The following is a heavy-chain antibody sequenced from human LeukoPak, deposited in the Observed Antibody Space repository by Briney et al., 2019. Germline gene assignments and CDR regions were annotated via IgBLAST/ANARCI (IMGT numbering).Heavy chain of an antibody. CDR2: ISYDGNYK. J-gene: IGHJ4*02. Sequence: GGSLRLSCAASGFTFSHYPIHWVRHPPGRGRGWVADISYDGNYKYYAKSVKGRFTVSRDNSKNTVYLQMDSLRAVETAVYYCAKGVAGGTWGTSFDFWGQGTLVTVSS. CDR1: GFTFSHYP. CDR3: AKGVAGGTWGTSFDF. D-gene: IGHD6-13*01. V-gene: IGHV3-30*01.